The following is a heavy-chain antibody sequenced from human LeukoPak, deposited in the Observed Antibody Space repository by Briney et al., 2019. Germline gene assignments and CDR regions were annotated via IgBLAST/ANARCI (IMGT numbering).Heavy chain of an antibody. V-gene: IGHV6-1*01. CDR1: GDSVSSNSAA. CDR2: TYYRSKWYN. J-gene: IGHJ3*02. Sequence: SQTLSLTCAISGDSVSSNSAAWNWIRQSPSRGLEWLGRTYYRSKWYNDYAVSVKSRITINPDTSKNQFPLQLNSVTPEDTAVYYCARVVGATTNRAFDIWGQGTMVTVSS. D-gene: IGHD1-26*01. CDR3: ARVVGATTNRAFDI.